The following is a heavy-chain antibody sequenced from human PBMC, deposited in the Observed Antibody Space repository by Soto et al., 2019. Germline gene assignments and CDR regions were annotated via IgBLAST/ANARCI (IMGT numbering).Heavy chain of an antibody. CDR3: AKDYYGSGSYHWFDP. Sequence: QVQLVESRGGVVQPGRSLRLSCAASGFTISSYGMHWVRQAPGKGLEWVAVISYDGSNKYYADSVKGRFTISRDNSKNTLYLQMNSLRAEDTAVYYCAKDYYGSGSYHWFDPWGQGTLVTVSS. V-gene: IGHV3-30*18. J-gene: IGHJ5*02. CDR1: GFTISSYG. D-gene: IGHD3-10*01. CDR2: ISYDGSNK.